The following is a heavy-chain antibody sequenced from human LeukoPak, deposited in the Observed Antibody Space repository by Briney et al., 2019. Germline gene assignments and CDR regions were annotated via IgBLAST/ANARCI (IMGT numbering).Heavy chain of an antibody. CDR3: ARGSGYSSSWYASYYYGMDV. CDR1: GGSFSGYY. D-gene: IGHD6-13*01. CDR2: INHSGST. J-gene: IGHJ6*02. V-gene: IGHV4-34*01. Sequence: PSETLSLTCAVYGGSFSGYYWSWIRQPPGVGLEWIGEINHSGSTNYNPSLKSRVTISVDTSKNQFSLKLSSVTAADTAVYYCARGSGYSSSWYASYYYGMDVWGQGTTVTVSS.